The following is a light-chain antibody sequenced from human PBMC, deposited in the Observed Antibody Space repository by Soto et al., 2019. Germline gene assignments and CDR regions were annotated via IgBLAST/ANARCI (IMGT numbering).Light chain of an antibody. Sequence: DVQMTQSPSSLSASVVDRFTISFLASQTVISYLNLYQQKPGKAPKLLMYTASNLQSGVPSRFSGSGSGTDFTLTISSLQPEDFATYYCQQSYSTPISFGQGTRLEIK. V-gene: IGKV1-39*01. CDR2: TAS. CDR1: QTVISY. CDR3: QQSYSTPIS. J-gene: IGKJ5*01.